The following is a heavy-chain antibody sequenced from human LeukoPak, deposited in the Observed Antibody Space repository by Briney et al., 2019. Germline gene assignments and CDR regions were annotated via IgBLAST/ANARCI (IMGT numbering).Heavy chain of an antibody. J-gene: IGHJ4*02. Sequence: SETLSLTCTVSGGSISSYYWSWIRQPPGKGLEWIGYIYYSGSTNYNPSLKSRVTISVDTSKNQFSLKLSSVTAADTAVYYCAREGMVRGVFDYWGQGTLVTVSS. CDR3: AREGMVRGVFDY. CDR2: IYYSGST. V-gene: IGHV4-59*12. CDR1: GGSISSYY. D-gene: IGHD3-10*01.